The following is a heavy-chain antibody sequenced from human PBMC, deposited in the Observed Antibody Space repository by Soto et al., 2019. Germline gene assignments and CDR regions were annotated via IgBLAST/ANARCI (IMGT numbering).Heavy chain of an antibody. CDR1: GFTYTSSA. J-gene: IGHJ6*02. V-gene: IGHV1-58*01. CDR3: AADLGDYGSGKYYYYGMDV. D-gene: IGHD4-17*01. Sequence: SVKVSRKASGFTYTSSAVQWVRQARGQRLEWIGWIVVGSGNTNYAQKFQERVTITRDMSTSTAYMELSSLRSEDTAVYYCAADLGDYGSGKYYYYGMDVWGQGTTVTVSS. CDR2: IVVGSGNT.